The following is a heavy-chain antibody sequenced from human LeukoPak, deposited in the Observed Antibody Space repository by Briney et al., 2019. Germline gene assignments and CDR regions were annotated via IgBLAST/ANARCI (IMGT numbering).Heavy chain of an antibody. CDR1: GHTFTGYY. CDR2: INPKSGGT. D-gene: IGHD3-22*01. V-gene: IGHV1-2*06. Sequence: ASVTVSCTASGHTFTGYYMHWVRQAPGQGLEWMGRINPKSGGTNYAQKFQGRVTMTRDTSINTAYMEVSRLRSDDTAVYYCARADHYDSSGYYYYGMDVWGQGTTVTVSS. CDR3: ARADHYDSSGYYYYGMDV. J-gene: IGHJ6*02.